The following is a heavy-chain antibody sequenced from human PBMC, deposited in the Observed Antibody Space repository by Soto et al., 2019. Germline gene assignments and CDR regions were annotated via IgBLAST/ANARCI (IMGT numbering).Heavy chain of an antibody. CDR3: ARLGSALTGDYYYGMDV. V-gene: IGHV3-53*01. J-gene: IGHJ6*02. CDR1: GFTFSSYS. CDR2: IYSGGST. Sequence: GGSLRLSCTASGFTFSSYSMNWVRQAPGKGLEWVSSIYSGGSTYYADSVKGRFTISRDNSKNTLYLQMNSLRAEDTAVYYCARLGSALTGDYYYGMDVWGQGTTVTVSS. D-gene: IGHD7-27*01.